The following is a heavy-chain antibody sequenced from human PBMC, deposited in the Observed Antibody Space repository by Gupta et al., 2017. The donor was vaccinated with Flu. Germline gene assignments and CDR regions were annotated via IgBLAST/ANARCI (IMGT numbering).Heavy chain of an antibody. CDR1: RFSSNLYA. J-gene: IGHJ6*02. CDR3: VRGGLGVLRFLLDA. Sequence: DVQVLESGGGLVQPGGSLRLSCVGSRFSSNLYAMGWVRQAPGKGLEWVSTITHNSDATYYADSVRGRFTISRDNDRDSLYLQMTSLRADDTAVYYCVRGGLGVLRFLLDAWGQGTTVTVSS. D-gene: IGHD3-3*01. V-gene: IGHV3-23*01. CDR2: ITHNSDAT.